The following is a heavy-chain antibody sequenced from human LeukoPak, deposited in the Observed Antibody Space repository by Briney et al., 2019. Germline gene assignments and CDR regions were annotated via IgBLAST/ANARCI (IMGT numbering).Heavy chain of an antibody. Sequence: GGSLSLSCLASRVTSITTGMRWGRQAPGKGLEWVAFIRYDGSNKYYADSVKGRFTISRDNSKNTLYLQMNSLRAEDTGVYYCAKDLVKYDSKCYPVYWGQGTLVTVSS. CDR2: IRYDGSNK. J-gene: IGHJ4*02. CDR1: RVTSITTG. CDR3: AKDLVKYDSKCYPVY. D-gene: IGHD3-22*01. V-gene: IGHV3-30*02.